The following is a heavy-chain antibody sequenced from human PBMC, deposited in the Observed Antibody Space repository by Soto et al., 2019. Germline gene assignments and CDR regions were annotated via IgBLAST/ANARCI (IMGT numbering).Heavy chain of an antibody. CDR1: GYTFTSYD. Sequence: GASVKVSCKASGYTFTSYDINWVRQATGQGLEWMGWMNPNSGNTGYAQKFQGRVTMTRNTSISTAYMELSSLRSEDTAVYYCARGSVSRDYYYYYGMDVWGQGTTVTVSS. D-gene: IGHD3-10*01. V-gene: IGHV1-8*01. CDR2: MNPNSGNT. CDR3: ARGSVSRDYYYYYGMDV. J-gene: IGHJ6*02.